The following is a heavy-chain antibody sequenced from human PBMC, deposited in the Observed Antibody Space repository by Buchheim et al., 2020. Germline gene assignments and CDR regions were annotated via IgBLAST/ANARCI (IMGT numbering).Heavy chain of an antibody. D-gene: IGHD3-3*01. CDR2: ISASGGST. CDR3: AKSTDYDFWSGMALADY. V-gene: IGHV3-23*01. Sequence: EAQLLESGGGLVQPGGSLRLSCAASGFTFSSYAMSWVRQAPGKGLEWVSSISASGGSTYYADSVKGRFTISRDNSKNTLYLQMNTLRAEDTAVYYCAKSTDYDFWSGMALADYWGQGTL. J-gene: IGHJ4*02. CDR1: GFTFSSYA.